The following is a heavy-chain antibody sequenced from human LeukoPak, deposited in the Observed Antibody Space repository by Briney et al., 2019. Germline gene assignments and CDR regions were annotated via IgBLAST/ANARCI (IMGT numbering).Heavy chain of an antibody. V-gene: IGHV4-30-2*01. Sequence: SQTLSLTCAVSGGAISRGVYSWSWIRQPPGKGLEWIGYIYHSGSTYYNPSLKSRVTISVDRSKNQFSLKLSSVTAADTAVYYCASSLRFLEWSKFDPWGQGTLVTVSS. J-gene: IGHJ5*02. CDR1: GGAISRGVYS. CDR2: IYHSGST. CDR3: ASSLRFLEWSKFDP. D-gene: IGHD3-3*01.